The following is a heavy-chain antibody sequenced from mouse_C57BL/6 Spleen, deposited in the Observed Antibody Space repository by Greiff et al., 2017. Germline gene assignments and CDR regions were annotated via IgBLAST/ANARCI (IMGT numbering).Heavy chain of an antibody. Sequence: QVQLQQPGAELVRPGTSVKLSCKASGYTFTSYWMHWVKQRPGQGLEWIGVIDPSDSYTNYNQKFKGKATLTVDTSSSTAYMQLSSLTSEDSAVYYCAKSEGYFVGWGTGTTVTVSS. CDR3: AKSEGYFVG. J-gene: IGHJ1*03. CDR2: IDPSDSYT. CDR1: GYTFTSYW. V-gene: IGHV1-59*01.